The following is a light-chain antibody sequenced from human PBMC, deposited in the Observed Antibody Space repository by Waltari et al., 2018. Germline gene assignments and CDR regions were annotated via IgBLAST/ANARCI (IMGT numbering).Light chain of an antibody. J-gene: IGKJ2*01. CDR1: QSVLYSSNNKNY. CDR3: QQYYSTPT. Sequence: DIVMTQSPDSLAVSLGERATINCKSSQSVLYSSNNKNYLAWYQQKPGQPPKLLIYWASTRESGVPDRFSGSGSETDFTLTVSSLQAEDVAVYYCQQYYSTPTFGQGPSWRSN. V-gene: IGKV4-1*01. CDR2: WAS.